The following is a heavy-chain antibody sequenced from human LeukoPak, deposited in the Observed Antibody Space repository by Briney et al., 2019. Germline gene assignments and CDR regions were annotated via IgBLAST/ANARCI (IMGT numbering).Heavy chain of an antibody. V-gene: IGHV3-48*02. CDR3: ARGCGGDCYSVDY. J-gene: IGHJ4*02. D-gene: IGHD2-21*02. CDR1: GFTFSSYS. CDR2: ISSSSSSTI. Sequence: GGSLRLSCAASGFTFSSYSMNWVRQAPGKGLEWVSYISSSSSSTIYYADSVKGRFTISRDNAKNSLYLQMNSLRDEDTAVYYCARGCGGDCYSVDYWGQGTLVTVSS.